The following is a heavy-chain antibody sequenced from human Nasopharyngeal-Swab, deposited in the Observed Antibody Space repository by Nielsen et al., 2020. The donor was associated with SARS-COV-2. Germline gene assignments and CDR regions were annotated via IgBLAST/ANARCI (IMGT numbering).Heavy chain of an antibody. V-gene: IGHV4-59*01. CDR2: IYYSGST. CDR3: ARGRAAAVDY. D-gene: IGHD6-13*01. Sequence: WIRQPPGKGLEWIGYIYYSGSTNYNPSLKSRVTISVDTSKNHFSLKLSSVTAADTAVYYCARGRAAAVDYWGQGTLVTVSS. J-gene: IGHJ4*02.